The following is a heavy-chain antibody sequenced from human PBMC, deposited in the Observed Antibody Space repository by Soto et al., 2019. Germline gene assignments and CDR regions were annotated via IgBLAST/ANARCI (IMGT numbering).Heavy chain of an antibody. D-gene: IGHD2-15*01. Sequence: QLQLQESGPGLVTPSETLSLTCTVSGGSISSSPHYWGWIRQPPGKGLEWIGSIYYSGSTYYNPSLQSRVTISVDTPKNQFSLKLSSVTAADTAVYYCASQADGSCYDYWGQGTLVTVSS. J-gene: IGHJ4*02. CDR2: IYYSGST. CDR1: GGSISSSPHY. V-gene: IGHV4-39*01. CDR3: ASQADGSCYDY.